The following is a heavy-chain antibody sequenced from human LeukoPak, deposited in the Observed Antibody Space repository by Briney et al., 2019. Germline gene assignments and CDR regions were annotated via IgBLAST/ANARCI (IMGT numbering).Heavy chain of an antibody. V-gene: IGHV1-69*04. CDR2: IIPILGIA. CDR1: GGTFSSYA. CDR3: ALYSSSWPPAFDY. D-gene: IGHD6-13*01. J-gene: IGHJ4*02. Sequence: ASVKVSCKAFGGTFSSYAISWVRQAPGQGLEWMGRIIPILGIANYAQKFQGRVTITADKSTSTAYMELSSLRSEDTVVYYCALYSSSWPPAFDYWGQGTLVTVSS.